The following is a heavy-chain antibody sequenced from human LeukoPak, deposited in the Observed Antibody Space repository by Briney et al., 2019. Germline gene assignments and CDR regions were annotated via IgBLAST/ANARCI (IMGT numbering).Heavy chain of an antibody. V-gene: IGHV3-48*02. CDR3: ARNRASSGAGLFDY. D-gene: IGHD6-19*01. Sequence: GGSLRLSCAASGFTFSTYSMNWVRQAPGKGLEWLSYIGSDSTIYNADSAKGRFTISRDNAKNSLYLQMKSLRDEDTAVYYCARNRASSGAGLFDYWGQGTLVTVSS. CDR1: GFTFSTYS. CDR2: IGSDSTI. J-gene: IGHJ4*02.